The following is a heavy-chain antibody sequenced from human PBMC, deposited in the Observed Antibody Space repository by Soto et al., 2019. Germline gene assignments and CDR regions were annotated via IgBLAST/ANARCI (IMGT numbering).Heavy chain of an antibody. V-gene: IGHV1-8*01. CDR3: ASPGDSSSWSDFDY. J-gene: IGHJ4*02. Sequence: VASVEVSCKASGYTFTSYDINWVRQATGQGLEWMGWMNPNSGNTGYAQKFQGRVTMTRNTSISTAYMELSSLRSEDTAVYYCASPGDSSSWSDFDYWGQGTLVTVSS. CDR2: MNPNSGNT. D-gene: IGHD6-13*01. CDR1: GYTFTSYD.